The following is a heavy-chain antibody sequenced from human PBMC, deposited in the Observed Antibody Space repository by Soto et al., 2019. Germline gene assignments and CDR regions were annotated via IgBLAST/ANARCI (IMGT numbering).Heavy chain of an antibody. Sequence: SETLSLTCTVSGCSVSSYYWSWIRQPPGKGLEWIGYIYYSGSTNYNPSLKSRVTISVDTSKNQFSLKLSSVTAADTAVYYCARVDSSSSWTRNYYYYYYMDVWGKGTTVTVSS. CDR2: IYYSGST. J-gene: IGHJ6*03. CDR3: ARVDSSSSWTRNYYYYYYMDV. V-gene: IGHV4-59*02. D-gene: IGHD6-13*01. CDR1: GCSVSSYY.